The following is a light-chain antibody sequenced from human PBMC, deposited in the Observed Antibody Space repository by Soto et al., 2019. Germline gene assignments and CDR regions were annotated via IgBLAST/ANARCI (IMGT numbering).Light chain of an antibody. J-gene: IGKJ4*01. Sequence: DIQMTQSPSSLSASVGDRVTITCRASQYIDTYLAWYQQKPGKAPQLLIYAAASLQSGVPSRFSGSGSGTDFTLSISSLQPEDVPTYYCQKYDSAPPTFGGGTKVQIK. CDR2: AAA. V-gene: IGKV1-27*01. CDR1: QYIDTY. CDR3: QKYDSAPPT.